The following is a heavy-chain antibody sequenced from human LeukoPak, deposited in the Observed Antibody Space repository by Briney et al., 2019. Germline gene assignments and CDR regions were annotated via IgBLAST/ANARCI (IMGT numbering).Heavy chain of an antibody. Sequence: GGSLRLSCAASGSTFSSYSMNWVRQAPGKGLEWVSSISSSSSYIYYADSVKGRFTISRDNAKNSLYLQMNSLRAEDTAVYYCARDREYYYDSSGYTYYFDYWGQGTLVTVSS. J-gene: IGHJ4*02. D-gene: IGHD3-22*01. CDR2: ISSSSSYI. V-gene: IGHV3-21*01. CDR1: GSTFSSYS. CDR3: ARDREYYYDSSGYTYYFDY.